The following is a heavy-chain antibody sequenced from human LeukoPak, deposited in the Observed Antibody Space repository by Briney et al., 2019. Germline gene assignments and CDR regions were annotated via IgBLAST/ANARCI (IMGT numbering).Heavy chain of an antibody. V-gene: IGHV4-59*08. Sequence: SETLSLTCTVSGGSISSYYWNWIRQPPGKGLEWIGYIYYSRSTNYNPSLESRVTISVDTSKNQFSLQLSSVTAADTAVYYCARGPVRWTPDYWGQGTLVTVSS. D-gene: IGHD2-15*01. CDR1: GGSISSYY. CDR3: ARGPVRWTPDY. J-gene: IGHJ4*02. CDR2: IYYSRST.